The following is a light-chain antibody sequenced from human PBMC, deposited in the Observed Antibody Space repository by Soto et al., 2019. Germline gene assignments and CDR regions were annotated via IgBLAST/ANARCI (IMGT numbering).Light chain of an antibody. J-gene: IGLJ3*02. V-gene: IGLV8-61*01. CDR1: SGSVSTSYY. CDR3: VLYMGSGLWV. Sequence: QTVVTQEPSFSVSPGRTVTLTCGLSSGSVSTSYYPSWYQQTPGQAPRTLIYSTNTRSSGVPDRFSGSILGNKAALTITGAQADDESDYYCVLYMGSGLWVFGGGTQLPVL. CDR2: STN.